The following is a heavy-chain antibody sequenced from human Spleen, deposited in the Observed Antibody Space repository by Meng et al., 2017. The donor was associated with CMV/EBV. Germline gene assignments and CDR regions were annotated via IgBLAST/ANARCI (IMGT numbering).Heavy chain of an antibody. CDR2: INPSGGST. D-gene: IGHD3-3*01. J-gene: IGHJ6*02. Sequence: ASVKVSCKASGYTFTSYYMHWVRQAPGQGLEWMGIINPSGGSTSYAQKFQGRVTITTDESTSTAYMELSSLRSEDTAVYYCARKLALADFWSDYYYYGMDVWGQGTTVTVSS. V-gene: IGHV1-46*01. CDR3: ARKLALADFWSDYYYYGMDV. CDR1: GYTFTSYY.